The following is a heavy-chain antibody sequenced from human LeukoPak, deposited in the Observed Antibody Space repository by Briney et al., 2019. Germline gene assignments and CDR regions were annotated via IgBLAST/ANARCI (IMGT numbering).Heavy chain of an antibody. V-gene: IGHV4-34*01. CDR3: ARDRDSSGWYEGFDY. D-gene: IGHD6-19*01. CDR2: INHSGST. Sequence: SETLSLTCAVYGGSFSGYYWSWIRQPPGKGLEWIGEINHSGSTNYNPSLKSRVTISVDTSKNQFSLKLSSVTAADTAVYYCARDRDSSGWYEGFDYWGQGTLVTVSS. CDR1: GGSFSGYY. J-gene: IGHJ4*02.